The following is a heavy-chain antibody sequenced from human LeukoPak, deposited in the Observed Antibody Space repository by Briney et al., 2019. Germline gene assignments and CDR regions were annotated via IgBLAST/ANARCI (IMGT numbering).Heavy chain of an antibody. CDR3: AKSLGVGGYTRYKGFDQ. J-gene: IGHJ4*02. V-gene: IGHV3-23*01. Sequence: GGSLRLSCAASGFTFNSFAMNWVRQAPGKGLEWVSSISGSDGTSHYADFVKGRFTISRDNSKNTLYLQMNSLRVEDTAAYYCAKSLGVGGYTRYKGFDQWGQGTLVVVSS. CDR2: ISGSDGTS. CDR1: GFTFNSFA. D-gene: IGHD3-16*02.